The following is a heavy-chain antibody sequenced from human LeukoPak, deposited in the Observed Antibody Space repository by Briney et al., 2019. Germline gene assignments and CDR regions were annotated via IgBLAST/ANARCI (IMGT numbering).Heavy chain of an antibody. CDR2: IYHSGST. CDR1: GGSISSGGYY. Sequence: SETLSLTCTVSGGSISSGGYYWSWIRQPPGKGLECIGYIYHSGSTYYNPSLKSRVTISVDRSKNQFSLKLSSVTAADTTVYYCARELYSSSSSWYFDLWGRGTLVTVSS. J-gene: IGHJ2*01. D-gene: IGHD6-6*01. V-gene: IGHV4-30-2*01. CDR3: ARELYSSSSSWYFDL.